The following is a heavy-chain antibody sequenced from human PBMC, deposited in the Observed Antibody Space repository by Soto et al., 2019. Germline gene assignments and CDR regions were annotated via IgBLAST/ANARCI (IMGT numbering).Heavy chain of an antibody. V-gene: IGHV1-46*02. D-gene: IGHD3-10*01. J-gene: IGHJ6*02. Sequence: QVQLVQSGAEVKNPGASVKVSCEASGYTLNNFFIHWVRQAPGQGLEWMGLLNPIIGTTTYAQKFQGRVRMTRETSTQTVYLELSRLRSEDTAVYFCARARGEGANPRNQGGLDVWGQGTTVTVSS. CDR1: GYTLNNFF. CDR2: LNPIIGTT. CDR3: ARARGEGANPRNQGGLDV.